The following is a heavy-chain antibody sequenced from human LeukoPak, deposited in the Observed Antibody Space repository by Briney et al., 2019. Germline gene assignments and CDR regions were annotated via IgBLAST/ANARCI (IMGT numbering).Heavy chain of an antibody. CDR1: GYTFTSHG. J-gene: IGHJ4*02. CDR3: ARDRGIVGATFDY. D-gene: IGHD1-26*01. Sequence: ASVKVSCKASGYTFTSHGISWVRQAPGQGLEWMAWISGYNANKNYAQKLQGRVTMTTDTSTSTAYMELRSLRSDDTAVYYCARDRGIVGATFDYWGQGTLVTVSS. V-gene: IGHV1-18*01. CDR2: ISGYNANK.